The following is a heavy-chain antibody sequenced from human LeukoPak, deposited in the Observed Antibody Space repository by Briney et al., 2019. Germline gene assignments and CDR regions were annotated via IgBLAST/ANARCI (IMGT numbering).Heavy chain of an antibody. D-gene: IGHD6-6*01. CDR3: AIHIAARHGFFDY. CDR2: IIPIFGTA. Sequence: WASVKVSCKASGGTFSSYAISWVRQAPGQGLEWMGGIIPIFGTANYAQKFQGRVTITTDEPTSTAYMELSSLRSEDTAVYYCAIHIAARHGFFDYWGQGTLVTVSP. J-gene: IGHJ4*02. V-gene: IGHV1-69*05. CDR1: GGTFSSYA.